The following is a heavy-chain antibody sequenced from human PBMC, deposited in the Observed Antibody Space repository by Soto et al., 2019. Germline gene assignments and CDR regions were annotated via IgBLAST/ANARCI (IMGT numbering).Heavy chain of an antibody. J-gene: IGHJ4*02. V-gene: IGHV3-23*01. CDR1: RFNISNHA. D-gene: IGHD3-3*01. CDR3: AKVGVATDGDYV. Sequence: PAGSLRLSCAVSRFNISNHAMTWVRQAPGEGLEWVAVISGGGQSTHYVDSVKGRFTISRDNSKNMVFLQMNSLRIEDTALYFCAKVGVATDGDYVWGQGTVVTVSS. CDR2: ISGGGQST.